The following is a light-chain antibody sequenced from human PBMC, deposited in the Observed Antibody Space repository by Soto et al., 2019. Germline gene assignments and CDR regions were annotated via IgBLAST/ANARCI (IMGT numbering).Light chain of an antibody. CDR3: QQYNSYSRT. Sequence: DIQMTQSPSTLSASVGDRVTITCRASQSISSWLAWYQQKPGKAPKLLIYKASNLESGVPSRFSGSGSGTEFTLTLSSLQPYDFATYYCQQYNSYSRTFGQGTKVEIK. V-gene: IGKV1-5*03. CDR1: QSISSW. J-gene: IGKJ1*01. CDR2: KAS.